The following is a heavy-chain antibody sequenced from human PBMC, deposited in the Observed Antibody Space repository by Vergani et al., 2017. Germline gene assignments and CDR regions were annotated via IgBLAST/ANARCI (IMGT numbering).Heavy chain of an antibody. CDR2: INWNGDST. CDR1: GFTFDDFG. D-gene: IGHD6-13*01. Sequence: EVQLVESGGGVVRPGGSLRLSCAASGFTFDDFGLNLVRQPPGKGLEWVSDINWNGDSTGYADSVKGRFTISRDNAKNSLYLQMNSLRAEDTAVYYCARDGEVDSSSWLYYYYYYMDVWGKGTTVTVSS. CDR3: ARDGEVDSSSWLYYYYYYMDV. V-gene: IGHV3-20*04. J-gene: IGHJ6*03.